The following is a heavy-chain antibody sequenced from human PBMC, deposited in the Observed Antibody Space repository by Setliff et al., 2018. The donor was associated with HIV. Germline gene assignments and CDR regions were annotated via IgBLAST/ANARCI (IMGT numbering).Heavy chain of an antibody. D-gene: IGHD3-3*01. CDR2: IYYSGST. V-gene: IGHV4-31*03. CDR1: GDSITSGGYF. CDR3: ARERVLETYYNFWSGSDHWFDP. J-gene: IGHJ5*02. Sequence: SETLSLTCTVSGDSITSGGYFWSWIRQLPGKGLEWIGHIYYSGSTYYNPSLKSRLAISVDTSKNQFSLKLTSATAADTAVYYCARERVLETYYNFWSGSDHWFDPWGQGTLVTVSS.